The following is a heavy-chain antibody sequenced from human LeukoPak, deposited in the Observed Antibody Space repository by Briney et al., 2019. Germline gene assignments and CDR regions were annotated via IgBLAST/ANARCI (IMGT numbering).Heavy chain of an antibody. CDR2: IIPIFGTA. CDR3: ARSKGGIAALSYGMDV. Sequence: GASVKVSCKASGGTFSSYAISWVRQAPGQGLEWMGGIIPIFGTANYAQKFQGRVTITADESTSTAYMELSSLRSEDTAVYYCARSKGGIAALSYGMDVWGQGTTVTVSS. J-gene: IGHJ6*02. CDR1: GGTFSSYA. D-gene: IGHD6-6*01. V-gene: IGHV1-69*13.